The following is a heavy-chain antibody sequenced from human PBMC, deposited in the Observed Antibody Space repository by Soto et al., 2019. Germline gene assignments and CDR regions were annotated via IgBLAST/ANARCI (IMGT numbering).Heavy chain of an antibody. D-gene: IGHD5-18*01. J-gene: IGHJ4*02. CDR2: INHSGST. V-gene: IGHV4-34*01. Sequence: QVQLQQWGAGLLKPSETLSLTCAVYGGSFSGYYWSWIRQPPGKGLELIGEINHSGSTNYNPSLKSRVTISVDTSKNQFSLKLSSVTAADTAVYYCATSGGRRGYSYGFHVWGQGTLVTVSS. CDR3: ATSGGRRGYSYGFHV. CDR1: GGSFSGYY.